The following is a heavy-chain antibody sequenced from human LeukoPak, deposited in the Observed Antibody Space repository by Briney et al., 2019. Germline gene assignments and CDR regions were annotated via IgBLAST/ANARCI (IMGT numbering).Heavy chain of an antibody. D-gene: IGHD2-2*01. CDR1: GGSFSGYY. CDR3: ARGDIVVVPAATYYCYYGMVV. Sequence: SGTLSLTCAVYGGSFSGYYWSWIRQPPGKGLEWIGEINHSGSTNDNPSLKSRVTISVDTSKNQFSLKLSSVTAAGRAVYCCARGDIVVVPAATYYCYYGMVVWGQGSTVSVCS. V-gene: IGHV4-34*01. J-gene: IGHJ6*02. CDR2: INHSGST.